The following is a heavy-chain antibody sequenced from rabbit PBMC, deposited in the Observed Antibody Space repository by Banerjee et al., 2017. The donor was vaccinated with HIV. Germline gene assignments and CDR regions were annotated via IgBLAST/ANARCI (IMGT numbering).Heavy chain of an antibody. Sequence: QSLEESGGDLVKPGASLTLTCTASGFSFSSRNYMCWVRQAPGKGLEWIACIYAGSSGSTYYASWAKGRFTISKTSSTTVTLQMTSLTAADTATYFCARDNTYYVYTGDAGTMWYYGMDLWGQGTLVTVS. CDR3: ARDNTYYVYTGDAGTMWYYGMDL. D-gene: IGHD4-2*01. CDR1: GFSFSSRNY. J-gene: IGHJ6*01. V-gene: IGHV1S40*01. CDR2: IYAGSSGST.